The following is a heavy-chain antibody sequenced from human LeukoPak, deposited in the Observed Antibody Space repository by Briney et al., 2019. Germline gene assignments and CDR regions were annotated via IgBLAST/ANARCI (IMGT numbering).Heavy chain of an antibody. J-gene: IGHJ3*02. Sequence: GGSLRLSCAASGFTFSSYSMNWVRQAPGKGLEWVSSISSSSSYIYYADSVKGRFTISRDNAKNSLYLQMNSLRAEDKAVYYCARDPPRLYDDAFDIWGQGTMVTVSS. D-gene: IGHD2-2*02. CDR3: ARDPPRLYDDAFDI. CDR1: GFTFSSYS. CDR2: ISSSSSYI. V-gene: IGHV3-21*01.